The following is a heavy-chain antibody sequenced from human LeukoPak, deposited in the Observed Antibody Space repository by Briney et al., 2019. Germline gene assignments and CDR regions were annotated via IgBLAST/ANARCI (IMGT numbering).Heavy chain of an antibody. J-gene: IGHJ3*01. CDR1: GGSVSSAPHF. V-gene: IGHV4-39*01. D-gene: IGHD3-16*01. Sequence: SETLSLTCVVSGGSVSSAPHFWAWIRQSPGKELEWLGTIYYTGSTFDNPSLKSRLTMFVDTSNNQFSLRLSSVTAADTAVYYCTRLRGGYFRGSAFDVWGQGTVVTVSS. CDR2: IYYTGST. CDR3: TRLRGGYFRGSAFDV.